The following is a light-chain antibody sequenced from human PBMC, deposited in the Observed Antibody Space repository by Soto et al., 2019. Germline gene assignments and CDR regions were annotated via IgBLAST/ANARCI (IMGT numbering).Light chain of an antibody. V-gene: IGKV1-9*01. Sequence: DIQLTQSPSSLSASVGDRVTISCRASQDISNYLVWYQQKPGKAPNLLIYAASTLQSGVSSRFSGSGSGTEFILTISSLQPEDFATYYCQQFDSSPCTFGPGTKVDIK. CDR1: QDISNY. CDR2: AAS. CDR3: QQFDSSPCT. J-gene: IGKJ3*01.